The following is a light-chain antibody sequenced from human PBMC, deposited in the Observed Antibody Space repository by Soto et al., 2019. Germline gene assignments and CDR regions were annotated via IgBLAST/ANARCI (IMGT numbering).Light chain of an antibody. J-gene: IGKJ1*01. CDR3: QQYSSSRT. CDR1: QSVSSNH. V-gene: IGKV3-20*01. Sequence: IILTHSPRSLLSLSALTSNLYCRASQSVSSNHLAWYQQKPGQAPRLLIYGGSSRATGIPVRFSGSGSETDFTLTITRLETEDFAMYYCQQYSSSRTFGQGTKVDIK. CDR2: GGS.